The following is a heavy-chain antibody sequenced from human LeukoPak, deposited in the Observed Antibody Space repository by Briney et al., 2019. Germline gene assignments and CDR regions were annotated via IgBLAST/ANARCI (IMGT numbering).Heavy chain of an antibody. CDR1: GFTFDDYT. Sequence: GGSLRLSCAASGFTFDDYTMHWVRQGPGKGLEWVSLISWDGGSTYYADSVKGRFTISRDNSKNSLYLQMNSLRTEDTALYYCAKDISIAVAGLGIDYWGQGTLVTVSS. D-gene: IGHD6-19*01. CDR2: ISWDGGST. V-gene: IGHV3-43*01. J-gene: IGHJ4*02. CDR3: AKDISIAVAGLGIDY.